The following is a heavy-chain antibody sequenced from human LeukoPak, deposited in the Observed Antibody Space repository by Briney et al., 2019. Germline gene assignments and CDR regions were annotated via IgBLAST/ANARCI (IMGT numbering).Heavy chain of an antibody. J-gene: IGHJ5*02. V-gene: IGHV3-11*01. Sequence: GGSLRLSCAASGFTFSDYYMSWIRQAPGKGLEWVSYISSSGSTIYYADSVKGRFTISRDNAKNSLYLQMNSLRAEDTAVYYCARPPQLAPNGWFDPWGQGTLVTVSS. CDR3: ARPPQLAPNGWFDP. CDR1: GFTFSDYY. D-gene: IGHD1-1*01. CDR2: ISSSGSTI.